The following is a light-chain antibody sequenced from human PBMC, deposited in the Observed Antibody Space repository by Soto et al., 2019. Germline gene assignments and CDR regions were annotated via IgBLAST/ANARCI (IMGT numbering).Light chain of an antibody. CDR3: QQYSNWPLT. J-gene: IGKJ4*01. CDR1: QSVSSN. V-gene: IGKV3-15*01. Sequence: EIVMRQSPVTLSVSPGERATLSCRASQSVSSNFAWYQQKPGQAPRLLIYGASTRATGIPARFSGSGSGTEFTLTISSLQSEDFAVYYCQQYSNWPLTFGGGTKVEIK. CDR2: GAS.